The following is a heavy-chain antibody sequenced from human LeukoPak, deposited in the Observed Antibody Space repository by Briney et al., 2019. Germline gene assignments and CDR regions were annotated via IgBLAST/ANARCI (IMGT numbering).Heavy chain of an antibody. CDR3: AKDADYDILTVFDY. CDR1: GFIFDDYA. CDR2: ISWYSDRI. V-gene: IGHV3-9*01. J-gene: IGHJ4*02. Sequence: GRSLRLSCGACGFIFDDYAMHGARGARREGVVGVSDISWYSDRIGYADSVEGRFTIPRDNAKNSLYRQMNSLIAEDAGSYHCAKDADYDILTVFDYWGQETLVTVSS. D-gene: IGHD3-9*01.